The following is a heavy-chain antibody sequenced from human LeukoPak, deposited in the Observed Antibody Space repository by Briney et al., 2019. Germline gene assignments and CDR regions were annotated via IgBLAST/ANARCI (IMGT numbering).Heavy chain of an antibody. CDR3: ARGRGSSGWYAPFDY. J-gene: IGHJ4*02. D-gene: IGHD6-19*01. V-gene: IGHV4-4*02. CDR1: GGSISSSNW. Sequence: SGTLSLTCAVSGGSISSSNWWSWVRQPPGKGLEWIGEIYHSGSTNYNPSLKSRVTISVDKSKNQFSLKVRSVTAADTAVYYCARGRGSSGWYAPFDYWGQGTLVTVSS. CDR2: IYHSGST.